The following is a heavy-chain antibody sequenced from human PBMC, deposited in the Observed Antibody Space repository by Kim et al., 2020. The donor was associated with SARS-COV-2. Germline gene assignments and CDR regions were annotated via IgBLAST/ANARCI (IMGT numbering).Heavy chain of an antibody. D-gene: IGHD3-10*01. CDR1: GGSTSTSGFY. J-gene: IGHJ4*02. CDR3: ATHYGSGSAFAY. V-gene: IGHV4-39*01. Sequence: SETLSLTCTVSGGSTSTSGFYWGWIRQPPGKGLEWIESIYYSGTTNYSPSLRSRVTISVDTSNNQFSLRLSSVTASDTAVYYCATHYGSGSAFAYWGQGALVTVSS. CDR2: IYYSGTT.